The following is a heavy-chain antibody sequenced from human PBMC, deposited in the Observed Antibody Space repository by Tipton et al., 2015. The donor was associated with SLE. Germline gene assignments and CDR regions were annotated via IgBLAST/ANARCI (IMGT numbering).Heavy chain of an antibody. D-gene: IGHD5-12*01. CDR2: IHSSGST. Sequence: LRLSCTVSGGSISSYYWSWIRQPPGKGLEWIAYIHSSGSTNYNPSLKSRVTISVDTSKNQFSLKVSSVTAADSAVYYCANDYGGSRGYDNCFDPWGQGILVTVSS. V-gene: IGHV4-59*01. CDR1: GGSISSYY. CDR3: ANDYGGSRGYDNCFDP. J-gene: IGHJ5*02.